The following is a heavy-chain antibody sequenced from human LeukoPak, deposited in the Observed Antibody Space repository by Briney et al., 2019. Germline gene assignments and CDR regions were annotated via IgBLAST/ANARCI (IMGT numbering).Heavy chain of an antibody. J-gene: IGHJ4*02. V-gene: IGHV4-31*03. CDR2: IYYSGST. CDR1: GGSISSGGYY. D-gene: IGHD6-19*01. CDR3: ARSIAVAGDFDY. Sequence: SETLSLTCTVSGGSISSGGYYWSWIRQHPGKGLEWIGYIYYSGSTYYNPSLKSRVTISVDTSKNQFSLKLSSVTAADTAVYYCARSIAVAGDFDYWGQGTLVTVSS.